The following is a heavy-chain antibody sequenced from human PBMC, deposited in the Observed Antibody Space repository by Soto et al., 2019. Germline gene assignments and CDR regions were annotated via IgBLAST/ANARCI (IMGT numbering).Heavy chain of an antibody. J-gene: IGHJ6*02. V-gene: IGHV3-30-3*01. CDR3: ARDRGGSSWYYYGMDV. D-gene: IGHD6-13*01. Sequence: QVQLVESGGGVVQPGRSLRLSCAASGFTFSSYAMHWVRQAPGKGLEWVAVISYDGSNKYYADSVKGRFTISRDNSKNTLYLQMNSLRAEDTAVYYCARDRGGSSWYYYGMDVWGQGTTVTVSS. CDR2: ISYDGSNK. CDR1: GFTFSSYA.